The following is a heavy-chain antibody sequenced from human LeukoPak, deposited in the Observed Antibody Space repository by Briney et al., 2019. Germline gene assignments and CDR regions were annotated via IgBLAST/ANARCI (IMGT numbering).Heavy chain of an antibody. CDR1: GFIFSGSW. V-gene: IGHV3-7*03. CDR3: TTDTWYSAGH. J-gene: IGHJ4*02. CDR2: IKKDGSEK. Sequence: GVSLRLSCTASGFIFSGSWMAWIRQAPGKGLEWVAIIKKDGSEKYYVDSMKGRFTISRDNAKNSLFLQMNSLRAEDTAIYYCTTDTWYSAGHWGQGTLVTVSS. D-gene: IGHD2-15*01.